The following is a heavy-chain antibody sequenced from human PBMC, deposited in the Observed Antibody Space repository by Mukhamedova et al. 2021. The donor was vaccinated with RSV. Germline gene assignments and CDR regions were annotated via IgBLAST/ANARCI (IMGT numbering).Heavy chain of an antibody. D-gene: IGHD3-3*02. CDR2: INHSGST. CDR3: ARGPASISINWFDP. V-gene: IGHV4-34*01. J-gene: IGHJ5*02. Sequence: EWIGEINHSGSTNYNPSLKSRVTISVDTSKNQFSLKLSSVTAADTAVYYCARGPASISINWFDPWGQGTLVTVSS.